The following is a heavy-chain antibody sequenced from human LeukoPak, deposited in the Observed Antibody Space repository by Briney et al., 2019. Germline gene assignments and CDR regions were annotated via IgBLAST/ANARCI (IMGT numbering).Heavy chain of an antibody. CDR2: INAGNGNT. J-gene: IGHJ4*02. CDR1: GYTFSDYA. Sequence: ASVKVSCKASGYTFSDYAIHWVRQAPGQRLEWMGWINAGNGNTKYSQKFQGRITITRDTSASTAYMELSSLRSEDTAVYYCARLPGDYAHDYWGQGTLVTVSS. V-gene: IGHV1-3*01. CDR3: ARLPGDYAHDY. D-gene: IGHD4-17*01.